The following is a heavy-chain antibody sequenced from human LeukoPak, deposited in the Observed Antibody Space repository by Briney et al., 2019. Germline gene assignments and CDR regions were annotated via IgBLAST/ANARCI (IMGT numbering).Heavy chain of an antibody. CDR3: ARERGQWLVLYYFDY. CDR1: GGTFSSYA. J-gene: IGHJ4*02. CDR2: IIPIFGTA. Sequence: SVKVSCKASGGTFSSYAISWVRQAPGQGLEWMGRIIPIFGTANYAQKFQGRVTITTDESTSTAYMELSSLRFEDTAVYYCARERGQWLVLYYFDYWGQGTLVTVSS. D-gene: IGHD6-19*01. V-gene: IGHV1-69*05.